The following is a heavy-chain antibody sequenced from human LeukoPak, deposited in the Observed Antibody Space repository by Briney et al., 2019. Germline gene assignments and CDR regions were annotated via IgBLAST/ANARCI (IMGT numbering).Heavy chain of an antibody. J-gene: IGHJ4*02. CDR2: ISSNSSYI. CDR1: GFTFSSYS. Sequence: GGSLRLSCAASGFTFSSYSMNWVRQAPGKGLEWVSSISSNSSYIYYADSVKGRFTISRDNAKNSLYLQMNSLRAEDTAVYYCARDLAVAGHFDYWGQGTLVTVSS. CDR3: ARDLAVAGHFDY. V-gene: IGHV3-21*01. D-gene: IGHD6-19*01.